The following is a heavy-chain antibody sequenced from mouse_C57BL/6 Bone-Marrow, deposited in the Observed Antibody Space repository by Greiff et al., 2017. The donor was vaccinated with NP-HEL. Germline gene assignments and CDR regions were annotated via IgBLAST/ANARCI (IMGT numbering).Heavy chain of an antibody. CDR1: GFTFSSYA. CDR3: ARGAHYYGSNPGAY. D-gene: IGHD1-1*01. J-gene: IGHJ3*01. CDR2: ISDGGSYT. Sequence: EVQLVESGGGLVKPGGSLKLSCAASGFTFSSYAMSWVRQTPEKRLEWVATISDGGSYTYYPDNVKGRFTISRDNAKNNLYLQMSHLKSEDTAMYYCARGAHYYGSNPGAYWGQGTLVTVSA. V-gene: IGHV5-4*01.